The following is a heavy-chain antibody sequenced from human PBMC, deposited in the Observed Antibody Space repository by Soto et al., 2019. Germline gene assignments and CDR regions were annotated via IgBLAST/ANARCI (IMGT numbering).Heavy chain of an antibody. CDR1: GGSFSGYY. CDR2: INHSGST. CDR3: ARATRYCTNGVCSTFEY. Sequence: PSETLSHTCGDYGGSFSGYYCSWIRQPPGQGLEWIGEINHSGSTNYNPSLKSRVTISIDTSKNQFSLKLSSVTAADTAVYYCARATRYCTNGVCSTFEYWGQGTLVTVSS. J-gene: IGHJ4*01. V-gene: IGHV4-34*01. D-gene: IGHD2-8*01.